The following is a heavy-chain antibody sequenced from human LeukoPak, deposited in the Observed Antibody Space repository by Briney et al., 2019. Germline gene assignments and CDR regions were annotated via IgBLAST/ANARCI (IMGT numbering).Heavy chain of an antibody. J-gene: IGHJ4*02. V-gene: IGHV1-3*01. CDR2: INAGNGNT. D-gene: IGHD3-22*01. Sequence: ASVKVSCKASGYTFTSYAMHWVRQAPGQRLEWMGWINAGNGNTKYSQKSQGRVTITRDTSASTAYMELSSLRSEDTAVYYCARTTGKWLSAYYFDYWGQGTLVTVSS. CDR1: GYTFTSYA. CDR3: ARTTGKWLSAYYFDY.